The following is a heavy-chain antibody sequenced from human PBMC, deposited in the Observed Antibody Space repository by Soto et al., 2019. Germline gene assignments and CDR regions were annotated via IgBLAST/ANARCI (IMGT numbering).Heavy chain of an antibody. CDR1: GYTFTNYA. CDR3: ARTLYGDHLDY. V-gene: IGHV1-8*02. Sequence: ASVKVSCKASGYTFTNYAMHWVRQAPGQGLEWMGWMNPNSGNTGYAQKFQGRVTMTRNTSISTAYMELSSLRSEDTAVYYCARTLYGDHLDYWGQGTLVTVSS. D-gene: IGHD4-17*01. J-gene: IGHJ4*02. CDR2: MNPNSGNT.